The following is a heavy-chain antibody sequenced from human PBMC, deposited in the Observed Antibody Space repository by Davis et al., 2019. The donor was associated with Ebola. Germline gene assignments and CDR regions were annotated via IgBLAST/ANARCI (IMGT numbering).Heavy chain of an antibody. Sequence: PGGSLRLSCAASGFTFSSYGMHWVRQAPGKGLEWVAVIWYDGSNKYYADSVKGRFTISRDNSKNTLYLQMNSLRAEDTAVYYRARDPKVEWELGVDYWGQGTLVTVSS. D-gene: IGHD1-26*01. CDR3: ARDPKVEWELGVDY. CDR2: IWYDGSNK. CDR1: GFTFSSYG. J-gene: IGHJ4*02. V-gene: IGHV3-33*01.